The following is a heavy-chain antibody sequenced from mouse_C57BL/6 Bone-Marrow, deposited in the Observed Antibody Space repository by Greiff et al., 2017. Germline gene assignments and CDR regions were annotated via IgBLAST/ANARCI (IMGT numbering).Heavy chain of an antibody. Sequence: QVQLKQPGAELVRPGSSVKLSCKASGYTFTSYWMHWVKQRPIQGLEWIGNIDPSDSETHYNQKFKDKATLTVDKSSSTAYMQLSRLTSEDSAVYYCARSAYYSNYVSWFAYWGQGTLVTVSA. D-gene: IGHD2-5*01. CDR2: IDPSDSET. V-gene: IGHV1-52*01. J-gene: IGHJ3*01. CDR3: ARSAYYSNYVSWFAY. CDR1: GYTFTSYW.